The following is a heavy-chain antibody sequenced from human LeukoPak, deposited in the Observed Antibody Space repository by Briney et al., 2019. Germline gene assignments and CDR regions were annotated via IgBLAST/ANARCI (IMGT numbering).Heavy chain of an antibody. D-gene: IGHD1-14*01. CDR1: GGSISSYY. J-gene: IGHJ4*02. CDR2: IYYSGST. CDR3: ARDSGGPDSHFHY. Sequence: SETLSLTCTVSGGSISSYYWSWIRQPPGKGLEWIGYIYYSGSTNYNPSLKSRVIISVDTSKNQFTLKLSSVTAAATAVYYCARDSGGPDSHFHYWGQGTLVTVSS. V-gene: IGHV4-59*01.